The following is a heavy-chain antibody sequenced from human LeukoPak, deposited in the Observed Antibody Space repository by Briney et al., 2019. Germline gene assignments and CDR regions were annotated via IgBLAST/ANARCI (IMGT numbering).Heavy chain of an antibody. J-gene: IGHJ6*03. CDR2: IYHTGNT. D-gene: IGHD6-6*01. V-gene: IGHV4-38-2*01. CDR3: ARAGGSSSPYYYYYMDV. CDR1: GYSISSGYY. Sequence: SETLSLTCAVAGYSISSGYYWAWIRQPPGRGLEWIANIYHTGNTYYSPSLNSRVTMSVDTSKNQFSLRLSSVTAADTAVYYCARAGGSSSPYYYYYMDVWGKGTTVTVSS.